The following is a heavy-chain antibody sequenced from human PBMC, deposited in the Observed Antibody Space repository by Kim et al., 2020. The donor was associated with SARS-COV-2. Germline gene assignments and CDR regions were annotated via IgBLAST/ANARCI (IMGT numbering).Heavy chain of an antibody. J-gene: IGHJ4*02. V-gene: IGHV3-48*03. CDR3: ARDPGGLYYFDY. Sequence: GGSLRLSCAASGFTFSSYDMTWVRQAPGKGLEWVSYISSSGSAIYHADSVKGRFTISRDNAKNSLYLQMNSLRAEDAAVYYCARDPGGLYYFDYWGQGTL. D-gene: IGHD2-2*02. CDR1: GFTFSSYD. CDR2: ISSSGSAI.